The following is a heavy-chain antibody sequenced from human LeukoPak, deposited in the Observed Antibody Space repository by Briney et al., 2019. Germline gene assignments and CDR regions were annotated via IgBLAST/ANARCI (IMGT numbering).Heavy chain of an antibody. J-gene: IGHJ4*02. CDR1: GGTFSSYA. CDR2: IIPIFGTA. CDR3: ARGDDSSGYYRY. V-gene: IGHV1-69*05. Sequence: ASVKVSCKASGGTFSSYAISWVRQAPGQGLEWMGRIIPIFGTANYAQKFQGRVTITTDESTSTAYMELSSLRSEDTAVYYCARGDDSSGYYRYWGQGTLVTVSS. D-gene: IGHD3-22*01.